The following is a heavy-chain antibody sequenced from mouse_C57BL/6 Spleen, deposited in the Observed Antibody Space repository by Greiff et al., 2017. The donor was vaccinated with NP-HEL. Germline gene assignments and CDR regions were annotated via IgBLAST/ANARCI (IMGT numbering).Heavy chain of an antibody. D-gene: IGHD6-5*01. J-gene: IGHJ2*01. Sequence: VQLQQPGTELVKPGASVKLSCTASGYTFTSYCMHWVKQRPGQGLEWIGNINPSNGGTNYNEKFKSKATLTVDTSSNTAYMQLSSLTSEDSAVYYYARDAGYYFDYWGQGTTLTVSS. V-gene: IGHV1-53*01. CDR2: INPSNGGT. CDR1: GYTFTSYC. CDR3: ARDAGYYFDY.